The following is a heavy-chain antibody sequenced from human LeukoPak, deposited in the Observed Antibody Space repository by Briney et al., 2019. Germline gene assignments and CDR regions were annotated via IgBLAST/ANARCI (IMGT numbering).Heavy chain of an antibody. J-gene: IGHJ4*02. CDR1: GGSFSGYY. V-gene: IGHV4-34*01. CDR3: ARENGIAAAGTLGFDY. CDR2: INHSGST. Sequence: SETLSLTCAVYGGSFSGYYWSWIRQPPGKGLEWIGEINHSGSTNYNPSLKSRVTISVDTSKNQFSLKLSSVTAADTAVYYCARENGIAAAGTLGFDYWGQGTLVTVSS. D-gene: IGHD6-13*01.